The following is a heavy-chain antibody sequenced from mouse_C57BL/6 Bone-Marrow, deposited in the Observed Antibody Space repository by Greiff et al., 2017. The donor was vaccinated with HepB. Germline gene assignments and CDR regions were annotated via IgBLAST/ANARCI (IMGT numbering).Heavy chain of an antibody. CDR3: TRSCPIYYYGVYFDY. Sequence: QVQLQQSGAELVRPGASVTLSCKASGYTFTDYEMHWVKQTPVHGLEWIGAIDPETGGTAYNQKFKGKAILTADKSSSTAYMELRSLTSEDSAVYYCTRSCPIYYYGVYFDYWGQGTTLTVSS. V-gene: IGHV1-15*01. CDR2: IDPETGGT. CDR1: GYTFTDYE. J-gene: IGHJ2*01. D-gene: IGHD1-1*01.